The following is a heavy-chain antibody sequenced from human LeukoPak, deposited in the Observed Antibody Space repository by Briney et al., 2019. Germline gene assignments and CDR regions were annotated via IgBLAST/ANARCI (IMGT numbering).Heavy chain of an antibody. CDR1: GFTFTSSA. D-gene: IGHD5-12*01. CDR3: AAAPNVDIVATIRRGAFDI. V-gene: IGHV1-58*02. Sequence: GASVKVSCKASGFTFTSSAMQWVRQARGQRLEWIGWIVVGSGNTNYAQKFQERVTITRDMSTSTAYMELSSLRSEDTAVYYCAAAPNVDIVATIRRGAFDIWGQGTMVTVSS. CDR2: IVVGSGNT. J-gene: IGHJ3*02.